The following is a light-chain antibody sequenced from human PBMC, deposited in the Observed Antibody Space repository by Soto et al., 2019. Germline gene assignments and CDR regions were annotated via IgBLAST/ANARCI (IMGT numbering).Light chain of an antibody. J-gene: IGKJ1*01. CDR1: QSISSW. Sequence: DIQMTQSPSTLSASVGDRVTITCRASQSISSWLAWYQQKPGKAPKLLIYDASSLESGVPSRFSGSGSATEFTLTISSLQPDEFATYYCQQYNNYWTFGQGTSVEIK. CDR3: QQYNNYWT. CDR2: DAS. V-gene: IGKV1-5*01.